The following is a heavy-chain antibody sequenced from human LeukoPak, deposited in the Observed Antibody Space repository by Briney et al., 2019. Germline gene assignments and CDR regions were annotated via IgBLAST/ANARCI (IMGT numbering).Heavy chain of an antibody. Sequence: AGGSLRLSCAASGFTFSSYSMNWVRQAPGKGLEWVSYISSSSSSIYYADSVKGRFTISRDNAENSLYLQMNSLRAEDTAVYYCARDYLPYCGGDCYTTNDAFDIWGQGTMVTVSS. V-gene: IGHV3-48*01. CDR1: GFTFSSYS. CDR2: ISSSSSSI. J-gene: IGHJ3*02. CDR3: ARDYLPYCGGDCYTTNDAFDI. D-gene: IGHD2-21*02.